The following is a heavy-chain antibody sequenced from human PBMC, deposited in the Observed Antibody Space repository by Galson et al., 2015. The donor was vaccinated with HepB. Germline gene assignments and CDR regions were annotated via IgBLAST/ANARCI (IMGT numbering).Heavy chain of an antibody. CDR3: ARHGGPLEGSYYNDEIIP. D-gene: IGHD3-10*01. V-gene: IGHV5-51*01. Sequence: QSGAEVTKPGESLKISCKGSGYNFPNYWIAWVRQLPGKGLEWMGIIYPGDSDTRYSASFQGQVTISADNSINTAYLQWNSLKDSDNAIYYFARHGGPLEGSYYNDEIIPWGQGTLVTVSS. J-gene: IGHJ5*02. CDR2: IYPGDSDT. CDR1: GYNFPNYW.